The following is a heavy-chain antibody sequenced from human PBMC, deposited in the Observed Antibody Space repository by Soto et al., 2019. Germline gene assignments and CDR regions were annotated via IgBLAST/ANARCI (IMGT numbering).Heavy chain of an antibody. V-gene: IGHV4-34*01. Sequence: PSETLSLTCAVYGGSFGDYYWSWVRQPPGKGLAWIGDINPSVSTNYNPSLKGRVTLSIDTSKNQFSLELNSVTAADTAVYFCARGRTYRRNGNYRRDVFDPWGQGTLVTVSS. CDR2: INPSVST. J-gene: IGHJ5*02. CDR3: ARGRTYRRNGNYRRDVFDP. CDR1: GGSFGDYY. D-gene: IGHD1-26*01.